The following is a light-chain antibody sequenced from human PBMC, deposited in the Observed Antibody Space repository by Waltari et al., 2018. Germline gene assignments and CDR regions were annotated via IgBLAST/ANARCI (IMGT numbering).Light chain of an antibody. CDR3: QQSYSTPVT. V-gene: IGKV1-39*01. CDR2: AAS. CDR1: QSISSY. Sequence: DIQMTKSPSSLSASVGDRVTITCRASQSISSYLNWYQQKPVKAPKLLIYAASSLQSGVPSRVSGSRSGTDCTLTISSLPPEDCSTYYCQQSYSTPVTFGQGTRLEIK. J-gene: IGKJ5*01.